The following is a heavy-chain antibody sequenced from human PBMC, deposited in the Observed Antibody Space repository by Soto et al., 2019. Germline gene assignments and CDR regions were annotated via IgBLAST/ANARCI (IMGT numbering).Heavy chain of an antibody. CDR1: GGSISSYY. CDR3: ARVRREYDNSGPVDY. J-gene: IGHJ4*02. D-gene: IGHD3-22*01. Sequence: PSETLSLTCTVSGGSISSYYWSWIRQPPGKGLEWIGYIYSSGSTNYNPSLKSRVTISVDTSKNQFSLKLSSVTAADTAVYYCARVRREYDNSGPVDYWGQGTLVTVSS. CDR2: IYSSGST. V-gene: IGHV4-59*01.